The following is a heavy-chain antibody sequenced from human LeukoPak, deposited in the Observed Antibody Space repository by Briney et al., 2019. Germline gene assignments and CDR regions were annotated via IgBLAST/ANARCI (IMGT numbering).Heavy chain of an antibody. CDR1: GFTFSSYS. Sequence: PGGSLRLSCAASGFTFSSYSMNWVRQAPGKGLEWVSSISSGSTNYVYYADSLKGRFTISRDNAKKSLYLPMSSLRAEDTAVYYCARPRGLYYYYGMDVWGQGTTVTVSS. D-gene: IGHD5/OR15-5a*01. J-gene: IGHJ6*02. CDR3: ARPRGLYYYYGMDV. CDR2: ISSGSTNYV. V-gene: IGHV3-21*01.